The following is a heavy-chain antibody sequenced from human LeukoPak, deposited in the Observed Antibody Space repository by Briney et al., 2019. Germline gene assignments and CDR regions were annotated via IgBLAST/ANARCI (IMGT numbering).Heavy chain of an antibody. D-gene: IGHD3-22*01. J-gene: IGHJ4*02. Sequence: PGGSLRLSCAASGFNFDDYGMSWVRQAPGMGLEWVSGINWNGGSTGYADSVKGRFTISRDNAKNPLYLQMNSLRAEDTALYYCARGYYYDSSGYSFFDYWGQGTLVTVSS. CDR3: ARGYYYDSSGYSFFDY. CDR2: INWNGGST. V-gene: IGHV3-20*04. CDR1: GFNFDDYG.